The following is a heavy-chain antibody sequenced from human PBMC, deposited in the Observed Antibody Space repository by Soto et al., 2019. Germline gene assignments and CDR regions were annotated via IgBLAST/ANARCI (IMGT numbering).Heavy chain of an antibody. V-gene: IGHV1-69*12. D-gene: IGHD3-22*01. J-gene: IGHJ6*02. CDR3: ARVRYYDSSGLMDV. CDR1: GGTFSSYA. CDR2: IIPIFGTA. Sequence: QVQLVQSGAEVKKPGSSVKVSCKASGGTFSSYAISWVRQAPGQGLEWMGGIIPIFGTANYAQKIQGRVTITAHESTSTAYMELSSLRSEDAAVYYCARVRYYDSSGLMDVWGQGTTVTVSS.